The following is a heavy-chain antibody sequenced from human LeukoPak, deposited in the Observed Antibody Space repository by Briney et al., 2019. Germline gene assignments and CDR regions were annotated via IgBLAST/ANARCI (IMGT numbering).Heavy chain of an antibody. Sequence: GGSLRLSCAASGFTFSSYAMSWVRQAPGKGLEWVSAISGSGGSTYYADSVKGRFTISRDNSKNTLYLQMNSLRAEDTAVYYCAKAELTTVTQVGAFDIWGQGTMVTVSS. CDR1: GFTFSSYA. CDR2: ISGSGGST. J-gene: IGHJ3*02. D-gene: IGHD4-17*01. V-gene: IGHV3-23*01. CDR3: AKAELTTVTQVGAFDI.